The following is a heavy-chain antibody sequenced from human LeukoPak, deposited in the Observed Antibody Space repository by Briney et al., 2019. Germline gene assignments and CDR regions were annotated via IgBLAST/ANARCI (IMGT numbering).Heavy chain of an antibody. CDR3: ARGGGSLWLRDY. Sequence: SETLSLTCTVSGGSISSGDYYWSWIRQPPGKGLEWIGYIYYSGSTYYNPSLKSRVTISVDTSKNQFSLKLSSVTAADTAVYYCARGGGSLWLRDYWGQGTLVTVSS. CDR1: GGSISSGDYY. D-gene: IGHD3-10*01. CDR2: IYYSGST. J-gene: IGHJ4*02. V-gene: IGHV4-30-4*01.